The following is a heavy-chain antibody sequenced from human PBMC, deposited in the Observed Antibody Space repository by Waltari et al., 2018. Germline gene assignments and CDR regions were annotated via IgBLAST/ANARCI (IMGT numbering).Heavy chain of an antibody. CDR1: GFTFSSYA. V-gene: IGHV3-30*04. CDR2: RSKDGRNK. Sequence: QVQLVESGGGVVQPGRSLRLSCAASGFTFSSYAMHWVRQAPGKGREWGEVRSKDGRNKYDEESVKGRFTISRDNSKNTVYLQMNSLRAEDTAVYDCARDGAARSNYYYMDVWGKGTTVTISS. D-gene: IGHD6-6*01. CDR3: ARDGAARSNYYYMDV. J-gene: IGHJ6*03.